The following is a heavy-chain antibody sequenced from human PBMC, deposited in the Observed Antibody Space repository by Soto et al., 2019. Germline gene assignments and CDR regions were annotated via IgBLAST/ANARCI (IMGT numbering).Heavy chain of an antibody. V-gene: IGHV1-24*01. D-gene: IGHD1-26*01. CDR2: FDPEDGET. Sequence: VKESCKVAVCSLTALYMDWLRHAPGKGLEWMGGFDPEDGETIYAQKFQGRVTMTEDTSTDTAYMELSSLRSEDTAVYYCATSIVGATTPLLDYYYGMDVWGQGTTVTVSS. J-gene: IGHJ6*02. CDR1: VCSLTALY. CDR3: ATSIVGATTPLLDYYYGMDV.